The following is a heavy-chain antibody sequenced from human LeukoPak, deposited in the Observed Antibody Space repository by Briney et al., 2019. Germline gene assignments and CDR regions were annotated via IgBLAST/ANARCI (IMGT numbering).Heavy chain of an antibody. CDR3: ARAPYSSSWYPNPFDY. J-gene: IGHJ4*02. D-gene: IGHD6-13*01. CDR2: IYTSGST. CDR1: GGSISSYY. Sequence: SETLSLTCTVSGGSISSYYWSWIRQPAGKGLEWIGRIYTSGSTNYNPSLKSRVTMSVDTSKNQFSLKLSSVTAADTAVYYCARAPYSSSWYPNPFDYWGQGTLVTVSS. V-gene: IGHV4-4*07.